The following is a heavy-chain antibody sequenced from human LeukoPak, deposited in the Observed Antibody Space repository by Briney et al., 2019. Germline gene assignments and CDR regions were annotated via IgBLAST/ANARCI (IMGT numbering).Heavy chain of an antibody. V-gene: IGHV1-69*05. CDR3: AITTAVTTFRGDY. Sequence: PMASVKVSCKASGGAFSSSAISWVRQAPGQGLEWMRGIIPIFGTANYAQKFQGRVTITTDESTSTAYMELSSLRSEDTAVYYCAITTAVTTFRGDYWGQGTLVTVSS. J-gene: IGHJ4*02. CDR1: GGAFSSSA. CDR2: IIPIFGTA. D-gene: IGHD3-16*01.